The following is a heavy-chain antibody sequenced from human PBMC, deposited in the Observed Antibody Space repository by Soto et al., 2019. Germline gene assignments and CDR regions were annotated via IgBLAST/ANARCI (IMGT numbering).Heavy chain of an antibody. CDR3: ATDRVLGATFNS. D-gene: IGHD1-26*01. CDR2: LDPEDGET. Sequence: ASVKVTWKGSGDAFASKCMSWVCQAPGKGLEWMGGLDPEDGETIYAQKFQGRVTMTEDTSTDTAYMELSSLRSEDTAVYYCATDRVLGATFNSWGQGTLVTVSS. CDR1: GDAFASKC. J-gene: IGHJ4*02. V-gene: IGHV1-24*01.